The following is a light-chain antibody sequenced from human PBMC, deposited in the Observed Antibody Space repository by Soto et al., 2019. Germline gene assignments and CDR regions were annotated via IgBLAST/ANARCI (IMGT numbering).Light chain of an antibody. J-gene: IGKJ4*01. CDR2: GAS. Sequence: EIVLTQFPGALALSPGERVTLSCRASQTVSNTYLAWYQQKSGQATKFLIYGASNRATGIPDRFSGSGSGTDFTLTVSRLEPEDFAVYYCQHYGALPPCFGGGTKVEIK. CDR1: QTVSNTY. V-gene: IGKV3-20*01. CDR3: QHYGALPPC.